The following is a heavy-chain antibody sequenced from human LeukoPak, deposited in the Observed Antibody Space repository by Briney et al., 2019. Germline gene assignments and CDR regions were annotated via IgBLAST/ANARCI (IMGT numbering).Heavy chain of an antibody. CDR3: VRVGCSRTSCSGYFDY. V-gene: IGHV4-59*12. Sequence: SETLSLTCTVSGGSISSYYWSWIRQPPGKGLEWIGYIYYSGSTNYNPSLKSRVTISVETSKNQFSLKVNSVTAADTAVYYCVRVGCSRTSCSGYFDYWGQGVLVTVSS. D-gene: IGHD2-2*01. CDR1: GGSISSYY. J-gene: IGHJ4*02. CDR2: IYYSGST.